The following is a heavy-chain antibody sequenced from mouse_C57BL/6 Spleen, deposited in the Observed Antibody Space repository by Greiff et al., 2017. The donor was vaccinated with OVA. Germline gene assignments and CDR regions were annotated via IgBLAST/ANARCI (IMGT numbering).Heavy chain of an antibody. CDR3: ARQDNYVFDY. CDR1: GFTFSDYY. D-gene: IGHD1-3*01. Sequence: EVKVVESGGGLVQPGGSLKLSCAASGFTFSDYYMYWVRQTPEKRLEWVAYISNGGGNTYYPDTVKGRFSISRDNAKNTLYLQMSRLKSEDTAMYYCARQDNYVFDYWGQGTTLTVSS. CDR2: ISNGGGNT. V-gene: IGHV5-12*01. J-gene: IGHJ2*01.